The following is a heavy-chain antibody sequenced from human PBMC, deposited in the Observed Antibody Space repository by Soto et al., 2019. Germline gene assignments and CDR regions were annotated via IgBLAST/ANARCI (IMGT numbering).Heavy chain of an antibody. Sequence: GGSLRLSCAASGFTFSSYGMHWVHQAPGKGLEWVAVISYDGSNKYYADSVKGRFTISRDNSKNTLYLQMNSLRAEDTAVYYCAKGLPWKQWLDIDYWGQGTLVTVSS. CDR2: ISYDGSNK. J-gene: IGHJ4*02. V-gene: IGHV3-30*18. D-gene: IGHD6-19*01. CDR3: AKGLPWKQWLDIDY. CDR1: GFTFSSYG.